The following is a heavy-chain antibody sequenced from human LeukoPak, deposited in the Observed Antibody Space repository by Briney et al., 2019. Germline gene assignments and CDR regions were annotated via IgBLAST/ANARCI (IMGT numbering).Heavy chain of an antibody. D-gene: IGHD3-22*01. CDR1: GGSISYNY. CDR3: ARTGNYYDSSGYWGWIDY. CDR2: IYHSGST. Sequence: SETLSLTCTVSGGSISYNYWSWIRQPPGKGLEWIGYIYHSGSTNYNPSLKSRVTISIDMSMNQFSLKLSSVTAADTAVYCCARTGNYYDSSGYWGWIDYWGQGTLVTVSS. J-gene: IGHJ4*02. V-gene: IGHV4-59*01.